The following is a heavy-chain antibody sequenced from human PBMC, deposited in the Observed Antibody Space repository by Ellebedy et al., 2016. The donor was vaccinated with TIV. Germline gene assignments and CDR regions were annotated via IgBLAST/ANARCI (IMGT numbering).Heavy chain of an antibody. Sequence: SETLSLTXTVSGGSVNSHYWSWVRQPPGKGLEWIGYSHHTGNSNYNASLRGRTTISVDTSRNQFSLRLTSVTAADTAVYYCARAIIAPRPYYFDSWGQGALVTVSS. CDR2: SHHTGNS. J-gene: IGHJ4*02. CDR1: GGSVNSHY. V-gene: IGHV4-59*02. CDR3: ARAIIAPRPYYFDS. D-gene: IGHD6-6*01.